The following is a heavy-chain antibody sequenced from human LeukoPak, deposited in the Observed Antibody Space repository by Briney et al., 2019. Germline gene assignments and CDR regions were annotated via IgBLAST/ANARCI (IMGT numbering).Heavy chain of an antibody. Sequence: GGSLRLSCSASGFTFSNHWMSWVRQAPGKGLEWVANINQDATKKDYVDSAKGRFTISRDNAKSSLHLQMNSLRAEDTAVYYCARDGNWGQGTLVTVSS. CDR1: GFTFSNHW. V-gene: IGHV3-7*01. CDR2: INQDATKK. J-gene: IGHJ4*02. CDR3: ARDGN.